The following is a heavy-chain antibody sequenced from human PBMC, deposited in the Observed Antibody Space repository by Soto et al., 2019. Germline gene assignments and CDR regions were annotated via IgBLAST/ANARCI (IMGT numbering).Heavy chain of an antibody. V-gene: IGHV3-7*01. J-gene: IGHJ4*02. Sequence: EVQLVESGGGLVQPGGSLRLSCAASGFTFSSYWMSWVGQAPGKGLEWVANIKQDGSEKYYVDSVKGRFTISRDNAKNSLYLQMNSLRAEDSAVYYCARGMVGVVVVPAATKLGYWGQGTLVTVSS. CDR3: ARGMVGVVVVPAATKLGY. CDR2: IKQDGSEK. D-gene: IGHD2-2*01. CDR1: GFTFSSYW.